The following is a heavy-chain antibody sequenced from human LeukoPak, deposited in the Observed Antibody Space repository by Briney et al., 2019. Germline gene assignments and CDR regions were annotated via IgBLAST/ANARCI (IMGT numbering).Heavy chain of an antibody. CDR1: GFTFSDHF. V-gene: IGHV3-72*01. J-gene: IGHJ3*01. Sequence: GGSLRLSCAASGFTFSDHFMDWVRQAAGKGLEWVGRIRKKPNSYTTEYAAAVEGRFPISREDSTKSLNLQTHSLEAEDTGVYYCARGSAITGATDALDLWGQGAMVTVSS. D-gene: IGHD1-20*01. CDR3: ARGSAITGATDALDL. CDR2: IRKKPNSYTT.